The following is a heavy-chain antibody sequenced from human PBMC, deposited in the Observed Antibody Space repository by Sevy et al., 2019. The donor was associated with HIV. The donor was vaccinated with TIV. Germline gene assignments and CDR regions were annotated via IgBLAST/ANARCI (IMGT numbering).Heavy chain of an antibody. V-gene: IGHV4-61*01. J-gene: IGHJ4*02. CDR1: GASVSSGSFF. D-gene: IGHD6-6*01. CDR3: ARDQAESSSTGGLDS. Sequence: SQTLSLTCSVSGASVSSGSFFWTWIRQAPGKGLEWIGYIYYSGSTNYNPSLKSRVTFSVDTSKNQFSLKLRSVTTADTAVYYCARDQAESSSTGGLDSWGPGALVTVSS. CDR2: IYYSGST.